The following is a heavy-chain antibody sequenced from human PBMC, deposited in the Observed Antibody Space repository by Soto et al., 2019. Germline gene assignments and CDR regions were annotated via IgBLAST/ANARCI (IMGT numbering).Heavy chain of an antibody. CDR2: ISGSGGST. CDR3: ANLEGVVPNFFDY. V-gene: IGHV3-23*01. Sequence: PGGSLRLSCAASGFTFSSYAMSWVRQAPGKGLEWVSAISGSGGSTYYADSVKGRFTISRDNSKNTLYLQMNSLRAEDTAVYYCANLEGVVPNFFDYWGQGSLVTVSS. CDR1: GFTFSSYA. D-gene: IGHD1-26*01. J-gene: IGHJ4*02.